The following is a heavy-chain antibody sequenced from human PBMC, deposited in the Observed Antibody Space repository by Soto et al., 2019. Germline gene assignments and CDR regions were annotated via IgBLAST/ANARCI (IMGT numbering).Heavy chain of an antibody. V-gene: IGHV1-18*01. J-gene: IGHJ6*02. CDR1: RYIFTNYG. Sequence: QVQLVQSGVEVREPGASVKVSCKAVRYIFTNYGVSWVRQAPGQGLEWMGWITTYNGNTEYAQKFQGRVTMTTDASTSTAYMELGRLRSDDTAIYYCARALTGYGMDVWGQGTTFTVSS. CDR3: ARALTGYGMDV. CDR2: ITTYNGNT.